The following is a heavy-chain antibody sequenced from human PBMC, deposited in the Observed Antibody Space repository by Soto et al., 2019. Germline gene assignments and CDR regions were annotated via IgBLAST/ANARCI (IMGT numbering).Heavy chain of an antibody. J-gene: IGHJ4*02. CDR1: GFTFSNYG. Sequence: PGGSLRLSCAASGFTFSNYGINWVRQAPGRGLEWVSGISNIGGTYYTDSVKGRSTISRDNSRNTMYLQMNSLRAEDTAVYYCSVITEGYWGQGIRVTVSS. V-gene: IGHV3-23*01. CDR3: SVITEGY. D-gene: IGHD3-16*02. CDR2: ISNIGGT.